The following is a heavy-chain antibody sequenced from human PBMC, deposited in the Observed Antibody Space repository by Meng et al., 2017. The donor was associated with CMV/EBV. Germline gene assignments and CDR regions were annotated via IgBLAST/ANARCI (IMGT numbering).Heavy chain of an antibody. CDR1: GFTCSSYA. J-gene: IGHJ4*02. CDR3: ARDWSYGSGSYLVY. D-gene: IGHD3-10*01. CDR2: ISYDGSNK. V-gene: IGHV3-30*04. Sequence: SGFTCSSYAMHWVRQAPGKGLEWVAVISYDGSNKYYADSVKGRFTISRDNSKNTLYLQMNSLRAEDTAVYYCARDWSYGSGSYLVYWGQGTLVTVSS.